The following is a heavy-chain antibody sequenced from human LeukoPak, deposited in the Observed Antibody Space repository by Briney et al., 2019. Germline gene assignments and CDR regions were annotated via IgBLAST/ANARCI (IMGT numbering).Heavy chain of an antibody. D-gene: IGHD3-22*01. CDR3: ARKTTYYYDSSGYYSSWFDP. J-gene: IGHJ5*02. Sequence: ASVKVSCKASGYTFTGYYMHWVRQAPGQGLEWMGWINPNSGGTNYAQKFQGRVTMTRDTSISTAYMELSRLRSDDTAVYYCARKTTYYYDSSGYYSSWFDPWGQGTLVTVSS. CDR1: GYTFTGYY. CDR2: INPNSGGT. V-gene: IGHV1-2*02.